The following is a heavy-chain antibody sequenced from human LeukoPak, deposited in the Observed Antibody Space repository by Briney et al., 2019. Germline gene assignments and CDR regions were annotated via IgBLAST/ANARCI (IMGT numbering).Heavy chain of an antibody. CDR1: GFTFSSYS. CDR3: AKGVDYCSGGSCPADY. V-gene: IGHV3-48*01. CDR2: ISSSSSTI. J-gene: IGHJ4*02. Sequence: TGGSLRLSCAASGFTFSSYSMNWVRQAPGKGLEWVSYISSSSSTIYYADSVKGRFTISRDNSKNTLFLQMNSLRAEDTAVYYCAKGVDYCSGGSCPADYWGPGTLVTVSS. D-gene: IGHD2-15*01.